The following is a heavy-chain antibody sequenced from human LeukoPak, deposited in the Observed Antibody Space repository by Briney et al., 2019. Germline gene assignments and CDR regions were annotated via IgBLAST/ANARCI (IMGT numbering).Heavy chain of an antibody. Sequence: GGSLRLSCVASGFTFSNAWMSWVRQAPGKGLEWVARFNSKSDGGTTDYAAPVKGRFTISRDDLKNTVYLQMNSLKTEDTALYYCIVSPGLFWGQGTLVTVSS. CDR2: FNSKSDGGTT. J-gene: IGHJ4*02. D-gene: IGHD2-21*01. V-gene: IGHV3-15*01. CDR1: GFTFSNAW. CDR3: IVSPGLF.